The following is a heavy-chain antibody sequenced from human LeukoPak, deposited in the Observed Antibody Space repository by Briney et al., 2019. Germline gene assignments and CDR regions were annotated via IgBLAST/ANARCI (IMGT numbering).Heavy chain of an antibody. Sequence: GASVKVSCKASGYTFTGYYMHWVRQAPGQGLEWMGRINPNSGGTNYAQKFQGRVTMTRDTSISTAYMELSRLRSDDTAVYYCAKDQDRITIFGVDYYYYGMDVWGQGTTVTVSS. V-gene: IGHV1-2*06. CDR2: INPNSGGT. J-gene: IGHJ6*02. CDR3: AKDQDRITIFGVDYYYYGMDV. CDR1: GYTFTGYY. D-gene: IGHD3-3*01.